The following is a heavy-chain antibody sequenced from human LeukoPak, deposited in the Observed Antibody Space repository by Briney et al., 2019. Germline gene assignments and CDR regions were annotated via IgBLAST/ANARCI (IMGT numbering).Heavy chain of an antibody. Sequence: GGSLRLSCSASGFSFRSYEMNWVRQAPGKVLVWVSFINPDGSTTNYADSVKGRFTISRDNAKNALYLQMNSLRAEDTAVYYCAKDLHYGSADYWGQGTLVTVSS. V-gene: IGHV3-74*01. J-gene: IGHJ4*02. CDR1: GFSFRSYE. D-gene: IGHD3-10*01. CDR2: INPDGSTT. CDR3: AKDLHYGSADY.